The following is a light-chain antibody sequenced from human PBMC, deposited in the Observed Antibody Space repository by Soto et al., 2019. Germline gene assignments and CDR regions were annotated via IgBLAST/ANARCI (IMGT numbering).Light chain of an antibody. CDR1: QSVSSY. CDR3: QQRSNWQIT. Sequence: EIVLTQSPATLSLSPGESATLSCRASQSVSSYLAWYQQKPGQAPRLLIYDASNRATGIPARFSGSGSGTDFPLTISSLEPEDFAVYYCQQRSNWQITFGQGTRREI. CDR2: DAS. J-gene: IGKJ5*01. V-gene: IGKV3-11*01.